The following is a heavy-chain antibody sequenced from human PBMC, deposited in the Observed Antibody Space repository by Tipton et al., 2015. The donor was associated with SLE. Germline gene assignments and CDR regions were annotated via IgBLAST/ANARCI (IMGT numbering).Heavy chain of an antibody. V-gene: IGHV4-4*02. D-gene: IGHD4-17*01. Sequence: TLSLTCTVSGDSITSITRTNWWSWVRQPPGKGLEWIGEIHHSGSTNSNPSLKSRVTISVDKSKNQFSPKLSSVTVADTAVYYCAKDYNHDNADYNWGQGTLVIVSS. CDR2: IHHSGST. J-gene: IGHJ4*02. CDR1: GDSITSITRTNW. CDR3: AKDYNHDNADYN.